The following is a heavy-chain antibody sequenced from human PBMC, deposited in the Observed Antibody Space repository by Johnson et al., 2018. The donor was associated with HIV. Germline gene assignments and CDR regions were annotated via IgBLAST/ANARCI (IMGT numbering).Heavy chain of an antibody. CDR3: ARDRAENAFDS. J-gene: IGHJ3*02. V-gene: IGHV3-9*01. Sequence: VQVVESGGGLVQPGRSLRLSCAASGFTFDDYAMHWVRQAPGKGLEWVSGISWNSGSIGYADSVKGRFTISRDNAKNSLYLQMNSLRAEDTAGYYCARDRAENAFDSWGQGTMVTVSS. CDR2: ISWNSGSI. CDR1: GFTFDDYA.